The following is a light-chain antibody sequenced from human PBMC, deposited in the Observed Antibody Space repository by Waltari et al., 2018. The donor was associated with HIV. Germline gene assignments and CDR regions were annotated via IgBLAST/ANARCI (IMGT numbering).Light chain of an antibody. J-gene: IGLJ2*01. CDR3: NSYGGNINFT. Sequence: QSALTQPPSASGSPGQSVTISCTAISSDPAVYNYVSWYQQHPGKAPKLIIYEVNKRPSGVPDRFSGSKSGNTASLTVSGLQAEDEAEYYCNSYGGNINFTFGGGTKLTVL. CDR2: EVN. V-gene: IGLV2-8*01. CDR1: SSDPAVYNY.